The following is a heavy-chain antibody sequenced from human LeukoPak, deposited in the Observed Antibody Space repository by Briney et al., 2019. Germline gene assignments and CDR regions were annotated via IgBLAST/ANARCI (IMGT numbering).Heavy chain of an antibody. CDR1: GFNLASYM. Sequence: GGTLRLSCAASGFNLASYMLNWVRQAPGKGLEWVSGISWNSGSIGYADSVKGRFTISRDNAKNSLYLQMNSLRAEDTALYYCAKDTGSSSWYYFDYWGQGTLVTVSS. CDR2: ISWNSGSI. D-gene: IGHD6-13*01. V-gene: IGHV3-9*01. J-gene: IGHJ4*02. CDR3: AKDTGSSSWYYFDY.